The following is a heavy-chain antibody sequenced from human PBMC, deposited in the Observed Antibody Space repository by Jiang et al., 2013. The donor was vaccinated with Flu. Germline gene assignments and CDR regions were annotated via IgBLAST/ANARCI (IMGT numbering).Heavy chain of an antibody. V-gene: IGHV4-39*01. D-gene: IGHD6-19*01. J-gene: IGHJ2*01. Sequence: PGLVKPSETLSLTCTVSGGSISSSSYYWGWIRQPPGKGLEWIGSIYYSGSTYYNPSLKSRVTISVDTSKNQFSLKLSSVTAADTAVYYCARRGIGSGVQTFDLWGRGTLVTVSS. CDR1: GGSISSSSYY. CDR3: ARRGIGSGVQTFDL. CDR2: IYYSGST.